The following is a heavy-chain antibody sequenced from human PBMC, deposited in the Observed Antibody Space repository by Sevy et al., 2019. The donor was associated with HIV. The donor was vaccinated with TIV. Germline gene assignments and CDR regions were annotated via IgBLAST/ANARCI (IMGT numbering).Heavy chain of an antibody. D-gene: IGHD2-15*01. V-gene: IGHV3-21*01. Sequence: GESLKISCVASGFTLSSHNMNWVRQAAGKGLEWVSSISTSSNDIYYADSVTGRFTISRDNARNSLYLQMNTLRAEDTAVYYCARVVAYCSGGTCFPGYYYGMDVWGQGTTVTVSS. CDR2: ISTSSNDI. CDR1: GFTLSSHN. J-gene: IGHJ6*02. CDR3: ARVVAYCSGGTCFPGYYYGMDV.